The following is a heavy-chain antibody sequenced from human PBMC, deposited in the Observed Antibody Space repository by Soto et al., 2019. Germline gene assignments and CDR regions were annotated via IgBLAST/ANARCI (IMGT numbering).Heavy chain of an antibody. J-gene: IGHJ4*02. CDR2: IYSNGDT. CDR1: GFSGGSNY. V-gene: IGHV3-53*01. Sequence: PGGSLRLSCAASGFSGGSNYMTLVRQSPGKGLEWVSLIYSNGDTDYADSVKGRFSISRDNFKNTLYLQMNNLRAEDTAVYHCARKSDSSPVPEADGVWGRGTLVTVSS. D-gene: IGHD2-8*01. CDR3: ARKSDSSPVPEADGV.